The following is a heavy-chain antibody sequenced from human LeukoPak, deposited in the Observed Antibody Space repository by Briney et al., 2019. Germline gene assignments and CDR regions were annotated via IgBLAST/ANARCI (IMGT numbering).Heavy chain of an antibody. CDR3: AKESLRGHSYGFDN. Sequence: GGSLRLSCAASGFTFVGYAMNWVRQAPGKGLEWVSAISASGDTTYYADSVRGRFTISRDNSKNTLYLQMNSLRAGDTALYYCAKESLRGHSYGFDNWGQGTLVTVSS. J-gene: IGHJ4*02. D-gene: IGHD5-18*01. V-gene: IGHV3-23*01. CDR2: ISASGDTT. CDR1: GFTFVGYA.